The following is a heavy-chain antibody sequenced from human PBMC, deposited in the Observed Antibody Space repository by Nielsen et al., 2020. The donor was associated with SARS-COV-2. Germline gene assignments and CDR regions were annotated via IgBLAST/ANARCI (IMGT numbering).Heavy chain of an antibody. J-gene: IGHJ5*02. D-gene: IGHD3-22*01. CDR3: ASQPEFDSSGYYYVSWFDP. V-gene: IGHV4-34*01. Sequence: PGKGLEWIGEINHSGSTNYNPSLKSRVTISVDKSKNQFSLKLSSVTAADTAVYYCASQPEFDSSGYYYVSWFDPWGQGTLVTVSS. CDR2: INHSGST.